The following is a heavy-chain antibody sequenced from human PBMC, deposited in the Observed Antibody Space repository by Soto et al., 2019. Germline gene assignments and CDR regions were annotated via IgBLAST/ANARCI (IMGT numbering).Heavy chain of an antibody. CDR2: ISAYNGNT. J-gene: IGHJ6*02. CDR3: ARDPGITGTILGYYYYYGMDV. CDR1: GYTFTSYG. D-gene: IGHD1-7*01. Sequence: ASVKVSCKASGYTFTSYGISWVRQAPGQGLEWMGWISAYNGNTNYAQKLQGRVTMTTDTSTSTAYMELRSLRSDDTAVYYCARDPGITGTILGYYYYYGMDVWGQGTTVTVSS. V-gene: IGHV1-18*01.